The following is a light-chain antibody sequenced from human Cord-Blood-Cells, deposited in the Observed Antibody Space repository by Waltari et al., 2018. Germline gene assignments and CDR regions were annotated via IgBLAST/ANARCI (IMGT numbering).Light chain of an antibody. CDR1: SSNIGAGYD. CDR2: GTS. J-gene: IGLJ3*02. CDR3: QSYDSSLSSWV. V-gene: IGLV1-40*01. Sequence: QSVLTQPPSVSGAPGQRVTISCTGSSSNIGAGYDVHWYQQLPGTAPKLLIYGTSNRPSGVPDRCSGSKSGTSASLAITGLQAEDEADYYCQSYDSSLSSWVFGGGTKLTVL.